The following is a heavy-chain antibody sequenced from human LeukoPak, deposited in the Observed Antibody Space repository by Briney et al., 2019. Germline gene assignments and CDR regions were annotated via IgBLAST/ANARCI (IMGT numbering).Heavy chain of an antibody. CDR3: AKGRFLEWLLTFDY. CDR1: EFTFSSYA. J-gene: IGHJ4*02. CDR2: ISGSGGST. D-gene: IGHD3-3*01. Sequence: PGGSLRLSCAASEFTFSSYAMSWVRQAPGKGLEWVSAISGSGGSTYYADSVKGRFTISRDNSKNTLYLQMNSLRAEDTAVYYCAKGRFLEWLLTFDYWGQGTLVTVSS. V-gene: IGHV3-23*01.